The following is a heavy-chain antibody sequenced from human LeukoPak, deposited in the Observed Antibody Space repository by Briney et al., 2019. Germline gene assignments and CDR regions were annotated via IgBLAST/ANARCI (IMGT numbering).Heavy chain of an antibody. CDR2: FAGSDTTT. D-gene: IGHD3-9*01. V-gene: IGHV3-48*03. J-gene: IGHJ4*02. Sequence: GGSLRLSCAASGFDFGAYEMNWVRQAPGKGLEWVAYFAGSDTTTYYADSVKGRFTISRDNARNSLYLQMNSLRAEDTALYYCVRDQDWAFDYWGQGTLVTVSS. CDR1: GFDFGAYE. CDR3: VRDQDWAFDY.